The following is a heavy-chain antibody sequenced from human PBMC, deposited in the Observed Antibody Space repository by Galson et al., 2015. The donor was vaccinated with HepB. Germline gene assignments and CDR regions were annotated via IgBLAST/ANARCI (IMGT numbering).Heavy chain of an antibody. J-gene: IGHJ4*02. CDR1: GSSFTSYW. CDR2: IDPSDSYT. CDR3: ARFKTFPGYPDY. Sequence: QSGAEVKKPGESLRISCKGSGSSFTSYWISWVRQMPGKGLEWMGRIDPSDSYTNYSPSFQGQVTISVDKSINTAYLQWSGLKASDTAMYYCARFKTFPGYPDYWGQGTLVIVSS. D-gene: IGHD6-25*01. V-gene: IGHV5-10-1*04.